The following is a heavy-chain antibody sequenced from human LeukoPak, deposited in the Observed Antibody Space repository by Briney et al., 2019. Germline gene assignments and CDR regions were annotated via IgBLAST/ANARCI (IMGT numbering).Heavy chain of an antibody. CDR3: AREGTSTFARVSEPVDY. D-gene: IGHD5/OR15-5a*01. CDR2: INPNSGGT. CDR1: GYTFTGYY. Sequence: GASVKVSCKASGYTFTGYYMHWVRQAPGQGLEWMGWINPNSGGTNYAQKFQGRVTMTRDTSISTAYMELSRLRSDDTAVYYCAREGTSTFARVSEPVDYWGQGTLVTVSS. J-gene: IGHJ4*02. V-gene: IGHV1-2*02.